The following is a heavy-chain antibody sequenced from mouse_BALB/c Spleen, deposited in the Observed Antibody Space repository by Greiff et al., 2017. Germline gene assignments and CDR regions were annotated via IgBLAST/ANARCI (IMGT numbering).Heavy chain of an antibody. D-gene: IGHD1-2*01. J-gene: IGHJ3*01. Sequence: QVQLQQPGAELVKPGASVKLSCKASGYTFTSYWMHWVKQRPGQGLEWIGEINPSNGRTNYNEKFKSKATLTVDKSSSTAYMQLSSLTSEDSAVYYCAIITTATDFVYWGQGTLVTVSA. CDR2: INPSNGRT. CDR1: GYTFTSYW. V-gene: IGHV1S81*02. CDR3: AIITTATDFVY.